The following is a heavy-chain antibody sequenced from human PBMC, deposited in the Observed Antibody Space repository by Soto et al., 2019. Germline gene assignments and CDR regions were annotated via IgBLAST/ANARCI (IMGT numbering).Heavy chain of an antibody. CDR2: IYRSGNS. V-gene: IGHV4-38-2*02. Sequence: XATLSLTCDVSGFSISSGYYWGWVRQAPGKGLEWIGSIYRSGNSYHNPSLETRLILSVDTSKNQFSLKLASVTAADTAIYYCAREKVGTTFFDKCGQGTQVTVSS. CDR3: AREKVGTTFFDK. CDR1: GFSISSGYY. D-gene: IGHD1-1*01. J-gene: IGHJ4*02.